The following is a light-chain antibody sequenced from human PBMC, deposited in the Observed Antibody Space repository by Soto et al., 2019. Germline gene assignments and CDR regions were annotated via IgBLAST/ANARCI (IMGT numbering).Light chain of an antibody. J-gene: IGKJ5*01. CDR1: QRIALS. CDR3: QQSFRSPIT. V-gene: IGKV1-39*01. CDR2: VAF. Sequence: DILMTRSPSSLSASVGDRGPMTFRQSQRIALSVNWYQQTPGKAPKHLIYVAFTLESGVPSRFSGSGSGTEFTLTIRSLQPEDFATYYCQQSFRSPITFGQGIRLEI.